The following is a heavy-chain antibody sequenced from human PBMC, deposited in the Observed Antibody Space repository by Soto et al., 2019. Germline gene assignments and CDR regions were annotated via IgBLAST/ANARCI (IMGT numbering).Heavy chain of an antibody. CDR3: ARDYYDSSGSLGAFDI. CDR1: GGSITGAYY. Sequence: SETLSLTCRLSGGSITGAYYWNWIRQHPGKGLEWIGSIHYRGSTYYNPSLKTRITISLDTSNNQFSLNLSSVTAADTAVYYCARDYYDSSGSLGAFDIWGQGTMVTVSS. V-gene: IGHV4-31*03. CDR2: IHYRGST. D-gene: IGHD3-22*01. J-gene: IGHJ3*02.